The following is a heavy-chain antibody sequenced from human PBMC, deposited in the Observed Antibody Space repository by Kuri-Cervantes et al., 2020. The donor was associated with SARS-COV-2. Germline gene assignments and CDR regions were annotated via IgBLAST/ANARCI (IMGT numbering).Heavy chain of an antibody. Sequence: ESLKISCTVSGGSISSSSYYWGWIRQPPGKGLEWIGYVYSSGSTNYSPSLKSRVTMSVDTSKNQFSLKLTSVTAADTAVYYCTRAGYDNSGYYYSFDFWGQGTLVTVSS. CDR1: GGSISSSSYY. D-gene: IGHD3-22*01. V-gene: IGHV4-61*05. CDR2: VYSSGST. CDR3: TRAGYDNSGYYYSFDF. J-gene: IGHJ4*02.